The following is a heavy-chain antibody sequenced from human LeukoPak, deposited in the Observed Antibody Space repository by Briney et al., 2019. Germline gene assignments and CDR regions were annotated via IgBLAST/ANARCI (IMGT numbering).Heavy chain of an antibody. CDR3: AWGYCSGGSCLSAFDI. J-gene: IGHJ3*02. V-gene: IGHV3-21*01. CDR1: GFTFSSYS. D-gene: IGHD2-15*01. Sequence: GGSLRLSCAASGFTFSSYSMNWVRQAPGKGLEWVSSISSSSSYIHYADSVKGRFTISRDNAKNSLYLQMNSLRAEDTAVYYCAWGYCSGGSCLSAFDIWGQGTMVTVSS. CDR2: ISSSSSYI.